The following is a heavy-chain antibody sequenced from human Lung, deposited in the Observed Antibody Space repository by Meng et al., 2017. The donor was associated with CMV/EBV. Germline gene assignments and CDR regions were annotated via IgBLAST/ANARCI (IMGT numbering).Heavy chain of an antibody. CDR2: INEDGSEK. CDR1: GYSIGSGYF. Sequence: GGSLRLSCSVSGYSIGSGYFWGWVRRAPGKGLEWLANINEDGSEKNYVDSVKGRFTISRDNAKNLVYLHMNRLRVEDTAVYFCTKLFDYWGQGTLVTVSS. CDR3: TKLFDY. J-gene: IGHJ4*02. V-gene: IGHV3-7*01.